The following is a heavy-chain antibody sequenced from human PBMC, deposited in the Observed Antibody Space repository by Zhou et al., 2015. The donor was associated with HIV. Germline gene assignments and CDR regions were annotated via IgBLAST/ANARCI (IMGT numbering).Heavy chain of an antibody. CDR2: IIPIFGTA. Sequence: QVQLVQSGAEVKKPGSSVKVSCKASGGTFSSYAISWVRQAPGQGLEWMGGIIPIFGTANYAQKFQGRVTITADESTSTAYMELSSLRSEDTAVYYCAREGGYSSGWYGWPFDYWGQGTLVTVSS. CDR1: GGTFSSYA. CDR3: AREGGYSSGWYGWPFDY. D-gene: IGHD6-19*01. J-gene: IGHJ4*02. V-gene: IGHV1-69*01.